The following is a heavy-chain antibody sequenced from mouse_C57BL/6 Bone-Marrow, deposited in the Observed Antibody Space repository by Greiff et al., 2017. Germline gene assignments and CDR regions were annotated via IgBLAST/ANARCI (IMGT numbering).Heavy chain of an antibody. V-gene: IGHV1-47*01. D-gene: IGHD1-1*01. CDR1: GYTFTTYP. J-gene: IGHJ2*01. CDR3: ARVKYYGSSWDYLDY. Sequence: QVQLKQSGAELVKPGASVKMSCKASGYTFTTYPIEWMKQNHGKSLEWIGNFHPNNDDTKYNEKFKGKATLTVEKSSSTVYLGLSRLTSADSAVYYCARVKYYGSSWDYLDYWGQGTTLTVSS. CDR2: FHPNNDDT.